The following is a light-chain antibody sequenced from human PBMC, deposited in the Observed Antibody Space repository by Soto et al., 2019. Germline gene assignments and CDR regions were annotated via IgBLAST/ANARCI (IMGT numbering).Light chain of an antibody. CDR2: GAS. Sequence: EIVLTKSPGTLSLSPGERATLSCRASQSVSSNNLAWYQQRPGQAPRLLIYGASRRATGIPDRFGGSGSGTDFTLTISRLEPEDFAVYYCQQYGTSFLTFGGGTMVDIK. V-gene: IGKV3-20*01. J-gene: IGKJ4*01. CDR3: QQYGTSFLT. CDR1: QSVSSNN.